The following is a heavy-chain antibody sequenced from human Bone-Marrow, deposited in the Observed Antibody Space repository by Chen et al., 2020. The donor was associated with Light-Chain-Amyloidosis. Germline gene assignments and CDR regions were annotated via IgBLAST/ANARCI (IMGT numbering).Heavy chain of an antibody. J-gene: IGHJ4*02. CDR1: GFNFSSFG. V-gene: IGHV3-23*04. D-gene: IGHD3-10*01. CDR3: TRKGGYFDC. CDR2: VSGSTVST. Sequence: EVQLVESGGGLVQPGGSLRLSCATSGFNFSSFGMSWVRQAPGKGLEWVSTVSGSTVSTYDAGAVKGRFIISRDNSKSTLYLLMNSLRAGDRAVYFCTRKGGYFDCWGQGSLVTVSS.